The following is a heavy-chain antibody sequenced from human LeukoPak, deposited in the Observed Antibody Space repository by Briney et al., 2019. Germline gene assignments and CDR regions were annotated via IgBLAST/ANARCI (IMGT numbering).Heavy chain of an antibody. J-gene: IGHJ2*01. CDR3: ARSQPLAYFDL. V-gene: IGHV1-69*06. CDR2: IIPIFGTA. Sequence: SVKVSCKATGGSFNSYAISWVRQAPGQGLEWMGGIIPIFGTANYAQKFQGRVTITADKSTNTAYMELSSLRSEDTAVYYCARSQPLAYFDLWGRGTLVTVSS. CDR1: GGSFNSYA.